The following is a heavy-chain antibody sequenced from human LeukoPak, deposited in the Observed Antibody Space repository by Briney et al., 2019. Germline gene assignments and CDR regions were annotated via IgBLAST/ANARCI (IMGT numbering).Heavy chain of an antibody. CDR1: GFTFSSYW. Sequence: GGSLRLSCAASGFTFSSYWMHWVRQAPGKGLVWVSRINSDGSSTKYADSVKGRFTMSRDSAENTLYLQMNSLRAEDTALYYCVRRQTSTSGFDHWGQGTLVTVSS. V-gene: IGHV3-74*03. CDR3: VRRQTSTSGFDH. CDR2: INSDGSST. D-gene: IGHD6-6*01. J-gene: IGHJ4*02.